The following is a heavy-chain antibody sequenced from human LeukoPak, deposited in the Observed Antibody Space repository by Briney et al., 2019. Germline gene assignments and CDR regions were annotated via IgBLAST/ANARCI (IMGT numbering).Heavy chain of an antibody. D-gene: IGHD2-2*01. J-gene: IGHJ4*02. V-gene: IGHV3-53*01. CDR3: ARAVIPSTSRHFDY. CDR1: GFTVSGNY. CDR2: IYSGGNT. Sequence: RGSLRLSCAASGFTVSGNYMSWVRQAPGKGLEWVSVIYSGGNTFYADSVKGRFTISRDNSKNTLYLQMNSLRAEDTAVYYCARAVIPSTSRHFDYWGQGTQVTVSS.